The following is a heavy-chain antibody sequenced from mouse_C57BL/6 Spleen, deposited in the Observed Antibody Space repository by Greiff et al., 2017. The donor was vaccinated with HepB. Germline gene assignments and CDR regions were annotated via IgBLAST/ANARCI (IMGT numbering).Heavy chain of an antibody. Sequence: VQLQQSGTVLARPGASVKMSCKTSGYTFTSYWMHWVKQRPGQGLEWIGAIYPGNSDTSYNQKFKGKAKLTAVTSASTAYMELSSLTNEDSAVYYCTRKAVTTVVFDYWGQGTTLTVSS. V-gene: IGHV1-5*01. CDR1: GYTFTSYW. J-gene: IGHJ2*01. D-gene: IGHD1-1*01. CDR2: IYPGNSDT. CDR3: TRKAVTTVVFDY.